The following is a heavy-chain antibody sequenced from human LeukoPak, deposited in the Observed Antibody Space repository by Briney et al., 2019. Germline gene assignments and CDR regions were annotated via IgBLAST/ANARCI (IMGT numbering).Heavy chain of an antibody. V-gene: IGHV1-2*06. D-gene: IGHD1-26*01. Sequence: ASVKVSCKASGYTFTGYYMHWVRQAPGQGLEWMGRISPNSGGTNYAQKFQGRVTMTRDTSISTAYMELSRLRSDDTAVYYCARAGDEGSSVGDYWGQGTLVTVSS. CDR2: ISPNSGGT. CDR3: ARAGDEGSSVGDY. J-gene: IGHJ4*02. CDR1: GYTFTGYY.